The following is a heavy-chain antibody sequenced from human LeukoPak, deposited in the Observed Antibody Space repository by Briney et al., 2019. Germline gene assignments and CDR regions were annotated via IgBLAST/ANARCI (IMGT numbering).Heavy chain of an antibody. CDR2: IYYSGST. CDR1: GGSISSTSYY. J-gene: IGHJ5*02. V-gene: IGHV4-39*07. CDR3: ARGKSSIPQKNWFDP. Sequence: TSETLSLTCPVSGGSISSTSYYWGWIRQPPGKGLEWIGNIYYSGSTYYNPSLNSRVTISVDTSKNQFSLKLSSVTAADTAVYYCARGKSSIPQKNWFDPWGQGTLVTVSS. D-gene: IGHD6-13*01.